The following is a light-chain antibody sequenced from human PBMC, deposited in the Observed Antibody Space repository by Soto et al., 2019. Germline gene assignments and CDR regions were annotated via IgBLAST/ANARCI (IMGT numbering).Light chain of an antibody. J-gene: IGLJ2*01. Sequence: QSALTQPPSASGSPGQSVTISCTGASSDVGGYNFVSWYQHHPGKAPRLMIYDVTQRPSWVPDRFSGSKSDNTASLTVSGLQVDDEAYYYCSSYAGSSIPVAFGGGTKLTVL. CDR2: DVT. V-gene: IGLV2-8*01. CDR1: SSDVGGYNF. CDR3: SSYAGSSIPVA.